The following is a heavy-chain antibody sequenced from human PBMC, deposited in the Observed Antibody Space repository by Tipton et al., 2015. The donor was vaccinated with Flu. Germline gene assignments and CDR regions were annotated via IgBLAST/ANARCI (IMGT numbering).Heavy chain of an antibody. J-gene: IGHJ6*04. CDR2: ISQDGSEK. V-gene: IGHV3-7*03. CDR1: GFTFSNYW. Sequence: SLRLSCAASGFTFSNYWMSWIRQAPRKGLEWVAHISQDGSEKYYVDSVKGRFTISRDNAKKSLYLQMNSLRADDTAVYYCARAMDVWGKGTTVTVSS. CDR3: ARAMDV.